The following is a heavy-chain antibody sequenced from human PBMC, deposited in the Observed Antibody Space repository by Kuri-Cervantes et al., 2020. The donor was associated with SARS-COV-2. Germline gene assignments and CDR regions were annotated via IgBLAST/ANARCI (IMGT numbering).Heavy chain of an antibody. Sequence: SETLSLTCAVSGYSISSGYYWGWIRQPPGKGLEWIGSIYHSGSTYYNPSLKSRVTISVDTSKNQFSLKLSSVTAAHTAVYYCARVGRAGPFDYWGQGTLVTVSS. CDR2: IYHSGST. CDR3: ARVGRAGPFDY. V-gene: IGHV4-38-2*01. CDR1: GYSISSGYY. D-gene: IGHD6-13*01. J-gene: IGHJ4*02.